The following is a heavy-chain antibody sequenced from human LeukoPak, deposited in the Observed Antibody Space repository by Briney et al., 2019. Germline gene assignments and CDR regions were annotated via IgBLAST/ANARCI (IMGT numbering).Heavy chain of an antibody. CDR1: GFTFSSYG. J-gene: IGHJ4*02. CDR2: ISYDGSNK. Sequence: GGSLRLSCAASGFTFSSYGMHWVRQAPGKGLEWVAVISYDGSNKFYPDSVKGRFTISRDDSNLYLQMNSLRAEDTAVYYCAKDGKKWQEPLESWGQGTLVIVSS. D-gene: IGHD1-14*01. V-gene: IGHV3-30*18. CDR3: AKDGKKWQEPLES.